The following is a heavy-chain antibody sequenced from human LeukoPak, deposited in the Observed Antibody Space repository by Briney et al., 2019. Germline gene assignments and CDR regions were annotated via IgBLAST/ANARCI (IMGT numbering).Heavy chain of an antibody. CDR3: ARDDGGGSGSYYVGY. CDR2: IYYSGST. CDR1: GGSISSYY. V-gene: IGHV4-39*07. D-gene: IGHD3-10*01. Sequence: SETLSLTCTVSGGSISSYYWGWIRQPPGKGLEWIGSIYYSGSTYYNPSLKSRVTISVDTSKNQFSLKLSSVTAADTAVYYCARDDGGGSGSYYVGYWGQGTLVTVSS. J-gene: IGHJ4*02.